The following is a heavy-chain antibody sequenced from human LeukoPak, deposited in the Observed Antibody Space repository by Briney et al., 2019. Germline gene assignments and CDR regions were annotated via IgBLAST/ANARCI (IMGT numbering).Heavy chain of an antibody. Sequence: ASVKVSFTASGYTFTICGNNWVRHGTGQGLEWVGWLNPNSGNTGYAQKFQGRVTITRNTSISTDYMELRSLRSDDTAVYYCARDLAGAAAGIIPLFDYWGQGTLVTVSS. V-gene: IGHV1-8*03. CDR2: LNPNSGNT. D-gene: IGHD6-13*01. J-gene: IGHJ4*02. CDR1: GYTFTICG. CDR3: ARDLAGAAAGIIPLFDY.